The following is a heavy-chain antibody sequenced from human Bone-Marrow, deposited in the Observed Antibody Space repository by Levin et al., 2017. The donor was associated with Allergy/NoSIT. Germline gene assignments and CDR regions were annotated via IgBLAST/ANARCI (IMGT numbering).Heavy chain of an antibody. CDR3: AREEGWGYHFGMDV. CDR1: GFTFTTYW. D-gene: IGHD6-19*01. J-gene: IGHJ6*02. CDR2: IKQDGSET. V-gene: IGHV3-7*01. Sequence: PSGGSLRLSCAASGFTFTTYWMTWVRQAPGKGLEWVANIKQDGSETYYVDSVKGRFTISRDNDKNSVYLQMNSLRVDDTAVYYCAREEGWGYHFGMDVWGQGTTVTVSS.